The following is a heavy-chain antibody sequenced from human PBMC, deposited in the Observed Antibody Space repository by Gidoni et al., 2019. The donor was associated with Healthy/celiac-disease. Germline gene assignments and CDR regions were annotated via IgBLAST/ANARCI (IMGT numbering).Heavy chain of an antibody. J-gene: IGHJ4*02. D-gene: IGHD5-12*01. CDR3: ARPVYVATGPIDY. V-gene: IGHV4-39*01. Sequence: YNPSLKSRVTISVDTSKNQFSLKLSSVTAADTAVYYCARPVYVATGPIDYWGQGTLVTVSS.